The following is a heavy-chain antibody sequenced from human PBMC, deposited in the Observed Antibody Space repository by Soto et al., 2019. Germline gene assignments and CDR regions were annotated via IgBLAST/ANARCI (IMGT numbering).Heavy chain of an antibody. Sequence: QVQLVESGGGVVQPGRSLRLSCAASGFTFSSYGMHWVRQAPGKGLEWVAVIWYDGSNKYYADSVKGRFTISRDNSKNALYLQMNRLRAEDTAVYYCARDPVSDSSSWCFDYWGQGTLVTVSS. D-gene: IGHD6-13*01. CDR2: IWYDGSNK. J-gene: IGHJ4*02. CDR3: ARDPVSDSSSWCFDY. V-gene: IGHV3-33*01. CDR1: GFTFSSYG.